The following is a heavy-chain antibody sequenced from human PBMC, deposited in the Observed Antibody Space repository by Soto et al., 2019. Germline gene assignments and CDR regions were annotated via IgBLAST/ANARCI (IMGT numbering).Heavy chain of an antibody. CDR2: INHSGST. J-gene: IGHJ5*02. V-gene: IGHV4-34*01. CDR3: ARGLRIAAAGKGWFDP. D-gene: IGHD6-13*01. CDR1: GGSFSGYY. Sequence: QVQLQQWGAGLLKPSETLSLTCAVYGGSFSGYYWSWIRQPPGKGLEWIGEINHSGSTNYNPSLKSRVTISVGASMNQFSLELGSVTAADTAVYYCARGLRIAAAGKGWFDPLGQGTLVTVSS.